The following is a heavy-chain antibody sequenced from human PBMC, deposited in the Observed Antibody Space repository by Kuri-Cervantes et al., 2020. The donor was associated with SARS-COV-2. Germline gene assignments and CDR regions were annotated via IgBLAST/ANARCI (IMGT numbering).Heavy chain of an antibody. CDR2: IYYTGRT. CDR3: ARLSGDAFDI. Sequence: SETLSLTCTVSGASISSSSYYWVWIRQPPGKGLEWIGTIYYTGRTYYNPALESRVTISADTSKNQFSLKLSSVTAADTAVYYCARLSGDAFDIWGQGTMVTVSS. J-gene: IGHJ3*02. CDR1: GASISSSSYY. V-gene: IGHV4-39*01.